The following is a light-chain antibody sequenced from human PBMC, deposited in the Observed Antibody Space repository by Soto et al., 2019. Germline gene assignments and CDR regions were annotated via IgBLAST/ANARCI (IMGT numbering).Light chain of an antibody. CDR3: QAWDSSTPYV. Sequence: SYELTQPPSVSVSPGQTASITCSGYKLGDKYITWYKQKPGQSPVLVIYQNSRRPSGIPERFSGSNSGNTATLTISGTQTMDEADYYCQAWDSSTPYVFGSGTKLTVL. CDR1: KLGDKY. J-gene: IGLJ1*01. V-gene: IGLV3-1*01. CDR2: QNS.